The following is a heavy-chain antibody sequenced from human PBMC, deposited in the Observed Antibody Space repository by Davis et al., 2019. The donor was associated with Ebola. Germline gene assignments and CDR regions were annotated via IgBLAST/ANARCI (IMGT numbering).Heavy chain of an antibody. D-gene: IGHD2-15*01. CDR3: ARDRGGRLLDY. V-gene: IGHV4-59*11. CDR2: IYYSGST. J-gene: IGHJ4*02. Sequence: PSETLSLTCTVSGGSISSHYWSWIRQPPGKGLEWIGYIYYSGSTNYNPSLKSRVTISVDTSKNQFSLKLSSVTAADTAVYYCARDRGGRLLDYWGQGTLVTVSS. CDR1: GGSISSHY.